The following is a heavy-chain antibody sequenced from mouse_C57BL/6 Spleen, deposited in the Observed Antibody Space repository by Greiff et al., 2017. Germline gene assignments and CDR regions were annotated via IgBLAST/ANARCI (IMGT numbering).Heavy chain of an antibody. Sequence: EVMLVESGGGLVQSGRSLRLSCATSGFTFSDFYMEWVRQAPGKGLEWIAASRNKANDYTTEYSASVKGRFIVSRDTSQSILYLQMNARRAEDTAIYYCARDALISYGSSYWYFDGWGTGTTVTVSS. CDR3: ARDALISYGSSYWYFDG. CDR2: SRNKANDYTT. D-gene: IGHD1-1*01. CDR1: GFTFSDFY. V-gene: IGHV7-1*01. J-gene: IGHJ1*03.